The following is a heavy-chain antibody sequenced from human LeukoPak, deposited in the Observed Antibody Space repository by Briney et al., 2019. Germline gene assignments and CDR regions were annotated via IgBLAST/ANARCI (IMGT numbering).Heavy chain of an antibody. CDR2: ISGSGGST. D-gene: IGHD6-25*01. Sequence: PGGSLRLSCAASGFIFSNYAMSWVRQAPGKGLEWVSGISGSGGSTYYADSVKGRFTISRDNSKNTLYLQMKSLRAEDTAVYYCAKEWVVAAGSTNWFDPWGQGTLVTVSS. CDR1: GFIFSNYA. J-gene: IGHJ5*02. CDR3: AKEWVVAAGSTNWFDP. V-gene: IGHV3-23*01.